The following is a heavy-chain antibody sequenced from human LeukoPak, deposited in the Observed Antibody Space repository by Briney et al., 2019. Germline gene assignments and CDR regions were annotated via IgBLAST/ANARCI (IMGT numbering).Heavy chain of an antibody. CDR2: IRYDGSNK. CDR1: RFTFSSYG. Sequence: PGGSLRLSCAASRFTFSSYGMHWVRQAPGKGLEWVAFIRYDGSNKYYADSVKGRFTISRDNSKNTLYLQMNSLRAEDTAVYYCARGVVSAFPTNYDSSIYFDYWGQGTLVTVSS. V-gene: IGHV3-30*02. J-gene: IGHJ4*02. CDR3: ARGVVSAFPTNYDSSIYFDY. D-gene: IGHD3-22*01.